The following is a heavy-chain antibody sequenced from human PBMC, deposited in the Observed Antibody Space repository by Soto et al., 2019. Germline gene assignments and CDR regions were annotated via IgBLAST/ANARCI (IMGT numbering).Heavy chain of an antibody. CDR1: GDSISSSGYY. CDR2: IYYSGST. J-gene: IGHJ4*02. D-gene: IGHD4-17*01. Sequence: SETLSLTCTVSGDSISSSGYYWCWIRHHPGKGLEWIGSIYYSGSTYYNPSLKSRVTISVDTSKNQFSLKLSSVTVADTAVYYCARHAMTTVVTPGFYYWGQGTLVTVSS. CDR3: ARHAMTTVVTPGFYY. V-gene: IGHV4-39*01.